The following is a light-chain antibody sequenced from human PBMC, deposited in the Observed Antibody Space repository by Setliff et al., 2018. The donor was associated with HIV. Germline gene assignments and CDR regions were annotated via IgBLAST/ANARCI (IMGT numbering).Light chain of an antibody. J-gene: IGLJ1*01. CDR2: QDH. CDR1: KLGDKH. CDR3: QAWDSSTASFV. Sequence: SCELIQPPSVSVSPGQTASITCSGDKLGDKHACWYQQKPGQSPVLVIYQDHKRPSGIPERFSGSNSGNTATLTISGTQAMDEADYYCQAWDSSTASFVFGTGTKGTVL. V-gene: IGLV3-1*01.